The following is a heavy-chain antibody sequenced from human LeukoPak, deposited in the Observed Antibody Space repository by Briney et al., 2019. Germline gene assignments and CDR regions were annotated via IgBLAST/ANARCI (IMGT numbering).Heavy chain of an antibody. D-gene: IGHD3-3*01. J-gene: IGHJ4*02. CDR1: GFTFSSFA. V-gene: IGHV3-23*01. Sequence: GGSLRLSCAASGFTFSSFAMIWVPQAPGKGLDWVSGISGGGDTTYYADSVKGRFTISRDNPKNMVNLQMNSLRAEDTGVYYCAQGGSYYDFWSGYSAIWGQGTLVSVSS. CDR2: ISGGGDTT. CDR3: AQGGSYYDFWSGYSAI.